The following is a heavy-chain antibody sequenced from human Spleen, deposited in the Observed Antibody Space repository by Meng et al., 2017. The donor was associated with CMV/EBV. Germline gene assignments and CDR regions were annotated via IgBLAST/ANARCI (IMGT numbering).Heavy chain of an antibody. CDR1: GGTFSSYA. CDR2: IIPIFGTA. D-gene: IGHD3-9*01. Sequence: QVRPGQVGGEVKKPGSSVKVSCKASGGTFSSYAISWVRQAPGQGLEWMGGIIPIFGTANYAQKFQGRVTITADESTSTAYMELSSLRSEDTAVYYCASPSRTFDWLSYWGQGTLVTVS. J-gene: IGHJ4*02. V-gene: IGHV1-69*12. CDR3: ASPSRTFDWLSY.